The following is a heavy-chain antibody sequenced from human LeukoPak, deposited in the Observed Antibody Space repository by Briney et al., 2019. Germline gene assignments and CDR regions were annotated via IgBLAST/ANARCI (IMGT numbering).Heavy chain of an antibody. CDR3: ARGWAAGTGDRG. CDR1: GGTFSSYT. CDR2: MNPNSGNT. Sequence: GASVKVSCKASGGTFSSYTISWVRRAPGQGLEWMGWMNPNSGNTGYAQKFQGRVTMTRNTSISTAYMELSSLRSEDTAVYYCARGWAAGTGDRGWGQGTLVTVSS. J-gene: IGHJ4*02. V-gene: IGHV1-8*02. D-gene: IGHD6-13*01.